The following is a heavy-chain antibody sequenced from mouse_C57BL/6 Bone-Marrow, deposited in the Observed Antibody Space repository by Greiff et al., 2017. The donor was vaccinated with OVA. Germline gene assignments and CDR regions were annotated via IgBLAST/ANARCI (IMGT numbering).Heavy chain of an antibody. J-gene: IGHJ1*03. D-gene: IGHD1-1*01. CDR3: AGYYGSSYGWYFDV. CDR1: GYTFTSYT. CDR2: ITPSSGST. Sequence: QVQLKESGAELARPGASVKMSCKASGYTFTSYTMHWVKQRPGQGLEWIGYITPSSGSTTYNQTFKEKAKWNADKYASKAYMQLSSLTAEDSAVYYGAGYYGSSYGWYFDVWGTGTTVTVAS. V-gene: IGHV1-4*01.